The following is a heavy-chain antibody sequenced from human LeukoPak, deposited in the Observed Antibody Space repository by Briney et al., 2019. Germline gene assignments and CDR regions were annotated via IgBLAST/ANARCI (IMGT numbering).Heavy chain of an antibody. V-gene: IGHV3-21*01. CDR2: ISSSSSYI. CDR3: ARGPPRILDY. CDR1: GFTFSSYS. J-gene: IGHJ4*01. Sequence: GGSLRLSCAASGFTFSSYSMNWVRQAPGRGLEWVSSISSSSSYIYYADSVKGRFTISRDNAKNSLYLQMNSLRADDTAVYYCARGPPRILDYWGHGTLVTVSS.